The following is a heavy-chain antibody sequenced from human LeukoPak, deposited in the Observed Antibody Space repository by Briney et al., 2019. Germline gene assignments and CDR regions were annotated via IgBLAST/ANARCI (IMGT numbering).Heavy chain of an antibody. CDR3: ARGSPYHY. J-gene: IGHJ4*02. CDR2: INYSGST. Sequence: KPSETLSLTCTVSGGSVSSGSYYWGWIRQPPGKGLEYIGSINYSGSTYYNPSLRSRVTISVDTSKNQFSLKLSSVTAADTAVYYCARGSPYHYWGQGTLVTVSS. D-gene: IGHD2-2*01. CDR1: GGSVSSGSYY. V-gene: IGHV4-39*01.